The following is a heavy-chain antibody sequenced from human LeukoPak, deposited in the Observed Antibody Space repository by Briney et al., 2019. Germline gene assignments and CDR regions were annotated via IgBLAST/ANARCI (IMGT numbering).Heavy chain of an antibody. CDR2: INHSGST. CDR1: GGSFSGYY. V-gene: IGHV4-34*01. J-gene: IGHJ4*02. D-gene: IGHD1-26*01. CDR3: ARRAVGAAFDY. Sequence: PSETLSLTCAVYGGSFSGYYWSWIRQPPGEGLEWIGEINHSGSTNYNPSLKSRVTISVDTSKNQFSLKLSSVTAADTAVYYCARRAVGAAFDYWGQGTLVTVSS.